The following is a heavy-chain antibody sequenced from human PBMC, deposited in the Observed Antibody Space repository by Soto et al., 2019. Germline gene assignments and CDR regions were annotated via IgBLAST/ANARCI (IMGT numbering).Heavy chain of an antibody. J-gene: IGHJ4*02. Sequence: GGSLRLSCAASGFTFSSYAMSWVRQAPGKGLEWVSSISSSGSSTYYADSVKGRFTISRDNSKNTLYLQMNSLRAEDTAAYYCAKRLSYYFDCWGQGTPVTVSS. V-gene: IGHV3-23*01. CDR3: AKRLSYYFDC. CDR1: GFTFSSYA. D-gene: IGHD6-6*01. CDR2: ISSSGSST.